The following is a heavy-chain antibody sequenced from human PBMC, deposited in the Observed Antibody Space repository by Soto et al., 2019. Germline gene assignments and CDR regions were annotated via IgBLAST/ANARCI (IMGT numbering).Heavy chain of an antibody. CDR2: VYFSGST. J-gene: IGHJ3*02. D-gene: IGHD6-19*01. CDR3: SRERGAVASTADAFDI. V-gene: IGHV4-59*01. Sequence: PSETLSLTCNVSGGAIPGYYWNWIRQPPGKGLEWIGYVYFSGSTKYNPSLKSRVTILVDMSKNQFSLRLTSVTSADTAVYYCSRERGAVASTADAFDIRGQGTMVTV. CDR1: GGAIPGYY.